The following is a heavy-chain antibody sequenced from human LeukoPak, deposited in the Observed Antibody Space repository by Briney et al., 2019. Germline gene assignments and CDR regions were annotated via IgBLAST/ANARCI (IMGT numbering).Heavy chain of an antibody. Sequence: QTSETLSLSCTVSGDSISNYYWSWIRQPAGKGLEWIGRIYTSGSTNYNPSLKSRVTMSVDTSKNQFSLKLSSVTAADTAVYYCARGLRWYAFDIWGQGTMVTVSS. V-gene: IGHV4-4*07. CDR3: ARGLRWYAFDI. CDR1: GDSISNYY. D-gene: IGHD4-23*01. J-gene: IGHJ3*02. CDR2: IYTSGST.